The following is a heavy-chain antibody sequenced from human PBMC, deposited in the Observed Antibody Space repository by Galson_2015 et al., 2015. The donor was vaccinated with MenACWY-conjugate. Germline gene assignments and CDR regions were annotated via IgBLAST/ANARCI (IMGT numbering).Heavy chain of an antibody. V-gene: IGHV3-53*01. CDR2: SRGGGGT. CDR1: GFTVRNNY. Sequence: SLRLSCAASGFTVRNNYMSWVRQAPGNGLEWVSSVSRGGGGTYYAGSVKGRFTISRDKSTNTVSLQMNSLRADDTAVYYCARDSDEKTNSHNDHYFDYWGQGTLVTVSS. D-gene: IGHD1/OR15-1a*01. CDR3: ARDSDEKTNSHNDHYFDY. J-gene: IGHJ4*02.